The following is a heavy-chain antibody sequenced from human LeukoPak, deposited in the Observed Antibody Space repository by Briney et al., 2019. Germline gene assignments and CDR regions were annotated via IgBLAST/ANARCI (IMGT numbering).Heavy chain of an antibody. Sequence: PGGSLRLSCAASGFTFSSYWMSWVLQAPGKGLEWVANINRDGGEKYHVDSVKGRFTISRDNAKNSLYLQMNSLRTEDTAIYYCARAPEGSGSSYYFDYWGQGILVTVSS. CDR1: GFTFSSYW. V-gene: IGHV3-7*01. CDR2: INRDGGEK. D-gene: IGHD3-10*01. J-gene: IGHJ4*02. CDR3: ARAPEGSGSSYYFDY.